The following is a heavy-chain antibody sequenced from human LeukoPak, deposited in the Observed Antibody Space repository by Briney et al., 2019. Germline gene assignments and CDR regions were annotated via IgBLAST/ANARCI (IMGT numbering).Heavy chain of an antibody. CDR3: VRDISNYDSKAFDI. D-gene: IGHD3-22*01. CDR2: ISSGGTT. Sequence: GGSLRLSCAASGFTVSSNYMSWVRQAPGKGLEWVSVISSGGTTYYADSVKGRFTISRGNSKNTLYLQMNSLRAEDTAVYYCVRDISNYDSKAFDIWGQGTMVTVSS. CDR1: GFTVSSNY. J-gene: IGHJ3*02. V-gene: IGHV3-53*01.